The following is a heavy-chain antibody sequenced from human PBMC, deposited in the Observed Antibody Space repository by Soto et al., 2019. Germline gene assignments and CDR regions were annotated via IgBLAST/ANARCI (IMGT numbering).Heavy chain of an antibody. CDR3: ASITMVRGVISRYY. Sequence: GGSLRLSCAASGFTFSIYSVNWFLQAPGKGLEWVSSISSSSSYIYYADSVKGRFTISRDNAKNSLYLQMNSLRAEDTAVYYCASITMVRGVISRYYWGQGTLVTVSS. D-gene: IGHD3-10*01. V-gene: IGHV3-21*01. CDR1: GFTFSIYS. CDR2: ISSSSSYI. J-gene: IGHJ4*02.